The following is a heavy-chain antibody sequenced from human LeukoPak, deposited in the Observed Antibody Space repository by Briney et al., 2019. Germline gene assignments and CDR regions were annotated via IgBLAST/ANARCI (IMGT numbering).Heavy chain of an antibody. CDR2: IYYSGST. D-gene: IGHD5-24*01. Sequence: PSETLSLTCTVSGGSVSSGSYYWSWIRQPPGKGLEWIGYIYYSGSTNYNPSLKSRVTISVDTSKNQFSLKLSSVTAADTAVYYCARDGYNRNFDYWGQGTLVTVSS. CDR1: GGSVSSGSYY. CDR3: ARDGYNRNFDY. J-gene: IGHJ4*02. V-gene: IGHV4-61*01.